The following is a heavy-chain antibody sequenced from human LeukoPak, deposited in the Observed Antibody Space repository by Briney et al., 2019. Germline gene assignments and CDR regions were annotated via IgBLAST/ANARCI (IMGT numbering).Heavy chain of an antibody. CDR1: GGSISSSSYY. V-gene: IGHV4-39*07. Sequence: SETLSLTCTVSGGSISSSSYYWGWIRRPPGEGREWIGRIYYSWSTCYNPSLKSRVTISVDTSKNQFYLKLTSVTAADTAVYYSASRGGSSSTRCYNWFDPWGQGTLVTVSS. CDR2: IYYSWST. CDR3: ASRGGSSSTRCYNWFDP. J-gene: IGHJ5*02. D-gene: IGHD2-2*01.